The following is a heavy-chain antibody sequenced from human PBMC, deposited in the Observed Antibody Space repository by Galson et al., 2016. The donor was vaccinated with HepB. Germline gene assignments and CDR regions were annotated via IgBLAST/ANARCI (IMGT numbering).Heavy chain of an antibody. CDR1: GFTFSSYG. Sequence: SLRLSCAASGFTFSSYGMHWVRQAPGKGLEWVAVISYDGSKKYYADSVKGRFTISRDNSKNTLYLQMSSLRAEDTAVYYCAKDEFLEGDYYYYGMDVWGQGTTVTVSS. V-gene: IGHV3-30*18. D-gene: IGHD3-3*01. J-gene: IGHJ6*02. CDR3: AKDEFLEGDYYYYGMDV. CDR2: ISYDGSKK.